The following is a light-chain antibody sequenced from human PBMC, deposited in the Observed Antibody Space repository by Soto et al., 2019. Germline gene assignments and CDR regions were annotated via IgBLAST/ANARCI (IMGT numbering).Light chain of an antibody. J-gene: IGKJ2*01. CDR1: QSISNS. CDR3: QQYNNWPPRT. Sequence: EIVMTQSPASLSVSPGERATLSCRASQSISNSYAWYQQKPGHAPSLLIYGASTRATGVPARCSGSGSGTEFILPISSLQSEDSALYYCQQYNNWPPRTFGQGTKLEIK. CDR2: GAS. V-gene: IGKV3-15*01.